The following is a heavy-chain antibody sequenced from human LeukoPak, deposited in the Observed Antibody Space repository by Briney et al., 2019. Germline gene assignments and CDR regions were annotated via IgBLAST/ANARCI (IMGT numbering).Heavy chain of an antibody. J-gene: IGHJ4*02. CDR1: GFTFSNYW. Sequence: PGGSLRLSCAASGFTFSNYWMHWVRQAPGKGLVWVSRIKTDGSYTTYAGSVKGRFTISRDNAKNTLYLQMDSLRAEDTAIYYCAREKDGDYAGWSFAYWGLGTLVTVSS. CDR2: IKTDGSYT. D-gene: IGHD4-17*01. CDR3: AREKDGDYAGWSFAY. V-gene: IGHV3-74*01.